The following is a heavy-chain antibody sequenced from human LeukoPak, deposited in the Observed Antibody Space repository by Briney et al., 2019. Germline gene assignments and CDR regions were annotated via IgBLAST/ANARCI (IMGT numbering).Heavy chain of an antibody. Sequence: PGGSLRLSCAASGFTFSKAWMSWVRQAPGKGLEWVSYISSSSSTIYYADSVKGRFTISRDSAKNLLYLQMNSLRDEDTAVYYCVRDQFFSFDYWGQGTLVTVSS. D-gene: IGHD3-3*01. CDR1: GFTFSKAW. V-gene: IGHV3-48*02. CDR3: VRDQFFSFDY. J-gene: IGHJ4*02. CDR2: ISSSSSTI.